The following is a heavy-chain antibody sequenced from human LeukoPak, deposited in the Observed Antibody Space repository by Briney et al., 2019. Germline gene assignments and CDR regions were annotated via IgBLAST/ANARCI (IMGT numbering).Heavy chain of an antibody. CDR1: GYTLTELS. V-gene: IGHV1-24*01. J-gene: IGHJ4*02. CDR3: ARGLYSGGDY. Sequence: ASVKVSCKVSGYTLTELSMHWVRQAPGKGLEWMGGFDPEDGETIYAQKFQGRVTMTRDTSTSTVYMELGSLRSEDTAVYYCARGLYSGGDYWGQGTLVTVSS. D-gene: IGHD3-10*01. CDR2: FDPEDGET.